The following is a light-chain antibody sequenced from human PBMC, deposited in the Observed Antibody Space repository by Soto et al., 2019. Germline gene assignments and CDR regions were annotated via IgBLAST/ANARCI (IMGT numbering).Light chain of an antibody. CDR1: ETINGW. CDR3: QYYQRYSSTT. CDR2: KAS. Sequence: DIQMTQSPSTLSASVGDRVTITCRASETINGWLAWYQQKPGKAPNLLINKASTLESGVPSRFSGSASGTEFTLTISSLQPDDSATYYCQYYQRYSSTTFGQGTKLEIK. V-gene: IGKV1-5*03. J-gene: IGKJ2*01.